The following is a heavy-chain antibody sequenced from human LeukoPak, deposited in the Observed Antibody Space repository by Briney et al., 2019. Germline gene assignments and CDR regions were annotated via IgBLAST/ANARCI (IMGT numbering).Heavy chain of an antibody. V-gene: IGHV1-8*03. J-gene: IGHJ4*02. CDR2: MNPNSGNT. D-gene: IGHD3-10*01. CDR3: ARVPITMVRGVTRGDLDY. Sequence: ASVKVSCKASGYTFTSYDINWVRQATGQGLEWMGWMNPNSGNTGYAQKFQGRVTITRNTSISTAYVELSSLRSEDTAVYYCARVPITMVRGVTRGDLDYWGQGTLVTVSS. CDR1: GYTFTSYD.